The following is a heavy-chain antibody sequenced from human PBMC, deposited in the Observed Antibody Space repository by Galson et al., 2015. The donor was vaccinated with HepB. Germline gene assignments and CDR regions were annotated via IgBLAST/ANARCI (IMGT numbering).Heavy chain of an antibody. CDR2: IYWDDDK. Sequence: PALVKPTQTLTLTCTFSGFSLPTSGVGVGWIRQPPGKALEWLALIYWDDDKRYCPSLKTRLNITKDTSKNEEVLTMTNVDPVDTATYYCSHLRWGPFDYWGQGTLATVSS. CDR3: SHLRWGPFDY. J-gene: IGHJ4*02. CDR1: GFSLPTSGVG. D-gene: IGHD3-16*01. V-gene: IGHV2-5*02.